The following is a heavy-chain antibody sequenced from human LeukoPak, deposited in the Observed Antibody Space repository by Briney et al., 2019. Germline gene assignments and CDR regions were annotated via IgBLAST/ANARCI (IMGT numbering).Heavy chain of an antibody. CDR2: ISSSGSYI. V-gene: IGHV3-21*01. D-gene: IGHD6-13*01. CDR1: RFTFSSYS. J-gene: IGHJ4*02. Sequence: GGSLRLSCAASRFTFSSYSMNWVRQAPGKGLEWVSSISSSGSYIYYADSVKGRFTISRDNAKNSLYLQMNSLRAEDTAVYYCARGERSSWYQYFDYWGQGTLVTVSS. CDR3: ARGERSSWYQYFDY.